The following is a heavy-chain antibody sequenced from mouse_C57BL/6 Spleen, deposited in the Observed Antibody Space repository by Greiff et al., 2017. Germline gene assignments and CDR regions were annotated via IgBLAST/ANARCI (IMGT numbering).Heavy chain of an antibody. CDR2: IDPEDGET. J-gene: IGHJ2*01. V-gene: IGHV14-2*01. CDR3: ASVRDYYGSSNFDY. Sequence: EVQLQQSGAELVKPGASVKLSCTASGYTITDYYMHWVKQRTEQGLEWIGRIDPEDGETKYAPKFQGKATLTADTSSNTAYLQLRSLTSEDTAVYYCASVRDYYGSSNFDYWGQGTTLTVSS. CDR1: GYTITDYY. D-gene: IGHD1-1*01.